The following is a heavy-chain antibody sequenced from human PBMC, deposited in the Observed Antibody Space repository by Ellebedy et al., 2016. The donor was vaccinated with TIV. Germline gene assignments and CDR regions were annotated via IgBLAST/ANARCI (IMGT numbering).Heavy chain of an antibody. Sequence: GESLKISXKGSGYSFTSYWIGWVRQMPGKGLEWMGIIYPGDSDTRYSPSFQGQVTISADKSISTAYLQWSSLKASDTAMYYCARPHSSGYYGRKGVGYWGQGTLVTVSS. CDR1: GYSFTSYW. J-gene: IGHJ4*02. CDR3: ARPHSSGYYGRKGVGY. D-gene: IGHD3-22*01. V-gene: IGHV5-51*01. CDR2: IYPGDSDT.